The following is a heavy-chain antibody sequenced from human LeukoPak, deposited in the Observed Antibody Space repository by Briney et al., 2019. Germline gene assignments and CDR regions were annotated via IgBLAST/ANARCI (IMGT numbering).Heavy chain of an antibody. CDR3: ARQNNRFDP. V-gene: IGHV4-59*08. CDR1: GGSIRSYY. CDR2: IFYSGST. J-gene: IGHJ5*02. Sequence: SETLSLTCTVSGGSIRSYYWSWIRQPPGKGLEWIGYIFYSGSTSYNPSLKSRVTISANMSKNQFSLILSSVTAADTAVYYCARQNNRFDPWGQGTLVTVSS.